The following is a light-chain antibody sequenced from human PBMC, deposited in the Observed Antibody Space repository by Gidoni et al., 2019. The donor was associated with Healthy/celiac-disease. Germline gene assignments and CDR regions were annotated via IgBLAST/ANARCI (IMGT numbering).Light chain of an antibody. CDR2: AAS. J-gene: IGKJ1*01. V-gene: IGKV1-39*01. Sequence: DIQMTQSPPSLSASVGDRVTITCRASQSISSYLNWYQQKPGKAPKLLIYAASSLQSGVPSRFSGSGSGTDFTLTISSLQPEDFATYYCQQSYSTPPWTFXXXTKVEIK. CDR3: QQSYSTPPWT. CDR1: QSISSY.